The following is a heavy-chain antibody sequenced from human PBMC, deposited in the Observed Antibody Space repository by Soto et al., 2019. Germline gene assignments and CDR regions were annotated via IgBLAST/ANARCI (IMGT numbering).Heavy chain of an antibody. CDR1: GFTFSSYA. V-gene: IGHV3-23*01. D-gene: IGHD1-1*01. CDR3: AKDPLRYVFAERNDY. Sequence: GGSLRLSCAASGFTFSSYAMSWVRQAPGKGLEWVSGISGSGGSTYYAAPGKGRFTTSRANSKKTQYLQMNSLRAEDKAVYYCAKDPLRYVFAERNDYWGQGTLVTVSS. CDR2: ISGSGGST. J-gene: IGHJ4*02.